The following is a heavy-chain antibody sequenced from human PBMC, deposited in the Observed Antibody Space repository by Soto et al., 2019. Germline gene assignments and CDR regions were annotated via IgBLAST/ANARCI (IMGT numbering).Heavy chain of an antibody. Sequence: QVQLQESGPGLVKPSETLSLTCTVSGGSVSSGSHYWSWVRQPPGKGLEWIGFIYYSGSTNYNTSLRSRGTMSVDTSKNQFSLKLSSVTAADTAAYYCARAGVVVAGIRPPDYWGQGTLVTVFS. CDR1: GGSVSSGSHY. V-gene: IGHV4-61*01. CDR3: ARAGVVVAGIRPPDY. D-gene: IGHD6-19*01. J-gene: IGHJ4*02. CDR2: IYYSGST.